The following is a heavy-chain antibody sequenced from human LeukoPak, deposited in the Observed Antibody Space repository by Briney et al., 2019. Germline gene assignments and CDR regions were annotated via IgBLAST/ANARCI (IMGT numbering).Heavy chain of an antibody. CDR3: ARSYRPPPYYYYYMDV. J-gene: IGHJ6*03. Sequence: GGSLRLSCAASGFTFSDYYVSWIRQAPGKGLEWVSYISSSGSTIYYADSVKGRFTISRDNAKNSLYLQMNSLRAEDTAVYYCARSYRPPPYYYYYMDVWGKGTTVTVSS. V-gene: IGHV3-11*04. CDR2: ISSSGSTI. CDR1: GFTFSDYY. D-gene: IGHD3-16*02.